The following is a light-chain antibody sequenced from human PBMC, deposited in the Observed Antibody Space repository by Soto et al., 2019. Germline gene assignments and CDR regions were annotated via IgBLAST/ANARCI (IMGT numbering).Light chain of an antibody. Sequence: VLTQSPLSSPVTLGQPASISCRSSQSLVYSDGNTYVSWLQQRPGQPPRLLIYQVSNRFSGVPDRFSCSGAGTDFTLKISRVEAEDVGVYSCIQFSHFPRTFGQGTKVEIK. CDR2: QVS. CDR1: QSLVYSDGNTY. V-gene: IGKV2-24*01. J-gene: IGKJ1*01. CDR3: IQFSHFPRT.